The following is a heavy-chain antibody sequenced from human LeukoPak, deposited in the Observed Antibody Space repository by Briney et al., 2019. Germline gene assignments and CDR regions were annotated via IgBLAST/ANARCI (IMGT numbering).Heavy chain of an antibody. CDR2: INPNSGGT. D-gene: IGHD6-19*01. Sequence: ASVKVSCKASGYTFTGYYLQWVRQVPGQGLEWMGWINPNSGGTNYAQKFQGRVTMTRDTSISTAYMELSRLRADDTAVYYCARDRGYSSGWTDYWGQGTLVTVSS. V-gene: IGHV1-2*02. CDR3: ARDRGYSSGWTDY. J-gene: IGHJ4*02. CDR1: GYTFTGYY.